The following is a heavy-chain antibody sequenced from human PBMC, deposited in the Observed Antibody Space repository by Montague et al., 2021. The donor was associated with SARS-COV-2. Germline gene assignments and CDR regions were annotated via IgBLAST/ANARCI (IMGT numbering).Heavy chain of an antibody. V-gene: IGHV6-1*01. Sequence: CAISGDSVFPNSAAWSWFRQSPSRGLELLGWTYHRSKWYLDYAVAVKGRITINAGTSRNQFSLQLNSVTPEDTAVYYCSRAPYSSGFYGMDVWGQGTTVTVSS. J-gene: IGHJ6*02. D-gene: IGHD3-22*01. CDR1: GDSVFPNSAA. CDR3: SRAPYSSGFYGMDV. CDR2: TYHRSKWYL.